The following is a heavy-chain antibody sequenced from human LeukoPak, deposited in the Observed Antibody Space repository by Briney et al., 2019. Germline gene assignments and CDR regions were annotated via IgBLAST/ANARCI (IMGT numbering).Heavy chain of an antibody. CDR2: IYHSGST. D-gene: IGHD2-21*02. J-gene: IGHJ4*02. CDR3: ARGDGVVTALFDY. V-gene: IGHV4-30-2*01. Sequence: PSQTLSLTCTVSGGSITSGASSWSWIRQPPGKALEWIAYIYHSGSTYYNPSLKSRVTISLDRSKNQFSLKLSSVTAADTAVYYCARGDGVVTALFDYWGQGTLVTVSS. CDR1: GGSITSGASS.